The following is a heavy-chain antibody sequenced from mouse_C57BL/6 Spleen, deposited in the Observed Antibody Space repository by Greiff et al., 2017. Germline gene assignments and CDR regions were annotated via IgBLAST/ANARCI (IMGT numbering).Heavy chain of an antibody. J-gene: IGHJ4*01. CDR1: GYTFTSYW. V-gene: IGHV1-55*01. D-gene: IGHD1-1*01. CDR3: ARLFLYYGSSVYAMDY. CDR2: IYPGRGST. Sequence: QVQLQQPGAELVKPGASVKMSCKASGYTFTSYWITWVKQRPGQGLEWIGDIYPGRGSTNYNEKFKSKATLTVATSSSPAYMQLSSRTSEYSAVYYGARLFLYYGSSVYAMDYWGQGTSVTVSS.